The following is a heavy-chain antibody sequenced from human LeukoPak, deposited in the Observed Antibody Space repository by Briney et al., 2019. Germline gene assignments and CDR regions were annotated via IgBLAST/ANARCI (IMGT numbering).Heavy chain of an antibody. Sequence: PGGSLRLSCAASGFTFSSYAMSWVRQAPGKGLEWVSVIYSGGSTYYADSVKGRFTISRDNSKNTLYLQMNSLRAEDTAVYYCASVGASYDFWSGYYGDYYGMDVWGRGTTVTVSS. J-gene: IGHJ6*02. CDR2: IYSGGST. CDR1: GFTFSSYA. V-gene: IGHV3-66*01. D-gene: IGHD3-3*01. CDR3: ASVGASYDFWSGYYGDYYGMDV.